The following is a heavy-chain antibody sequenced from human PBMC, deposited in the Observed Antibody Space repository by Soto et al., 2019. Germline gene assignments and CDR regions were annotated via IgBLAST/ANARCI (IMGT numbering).Heavy chain of an antibody. CDR3: AREQYYNDSSSIGGTEVDC. CDR2: ISGYNGNT. V-gene: IGHV1-18*01. CDR1: GYTFNMHG. D-gene: IGHD3-10*01. J-gene: IGHJ4*02. Sequence: QVQLVQSGPEEKKPGASVKVSCKASGYTFNMHGISRVRQAPGQGLEWMGWISGYNGNTDYVQKLQGRVTLTTDTSTSTAYMELSSLRPDDTAVYYCAREQYYNDSSSIGGTEVDCLGQGALVTVSS.